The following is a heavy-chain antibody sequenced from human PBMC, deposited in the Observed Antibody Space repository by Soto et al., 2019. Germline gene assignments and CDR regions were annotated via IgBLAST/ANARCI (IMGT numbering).Heavy chain of an antibody. CDR3: ARGRGEYFDL. Sequence: QVQLQESGPGLVKPSETLSLTCTVSGVSISSYYWSWIRQPPGKGLEWIGYIYYSGSTNYNPSLKSRVTISVDTSKNQFSLKLSSVTAADTAVYYCARGRGEYFDLWGRGTLVTVSS. CDR1: GVSISSYY. J-gene: IGHJ2*01. V-gene: IGHV4-59*01. CDR2: IYYSGST. D-gene: IGHD2-21*01.